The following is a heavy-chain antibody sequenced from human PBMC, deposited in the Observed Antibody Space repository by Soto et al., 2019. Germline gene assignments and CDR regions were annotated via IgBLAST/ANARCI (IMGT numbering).Heavy chain of an antibody. D-gene: IGHD3-3*02. CDR1: GFTFSTYW. J-gene: IGHJ5*02. CDR3: ATVATHSYNWVDP. Sequence: EVHLVESGGGLVQPGGSLRLSCAASGFTFSTYWMHWVHQAPGKGLVWVSRINADGTTTTYADSVKGRFTISRDNAKNTLYLQMNSLRAEDTAVYFCATVATHSYNWVDPWGQGTLVTISS. CDR2: INADGTTT. V-gene: IGHV3-74*01.